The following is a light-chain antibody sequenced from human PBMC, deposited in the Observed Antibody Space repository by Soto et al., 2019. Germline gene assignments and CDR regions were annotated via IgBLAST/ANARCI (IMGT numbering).Light chain of an antibody. V-gene: IGKV3-20*01. J-gene: IGKJ3*01. CDR2: GAS. Sequence: IVLTQSPGTLSVSPGERVTLSCSASQSVSSNYLAWYQQRPGQAPRLLIFGASYRATGIPDRFSGSGSGTDFTLTISRLEPEDFAVYYCQQYSTSPPEFTFGPGTKVDSK. CDR1: QSVSSNY. CDR3: QQYSTSPPEFT.